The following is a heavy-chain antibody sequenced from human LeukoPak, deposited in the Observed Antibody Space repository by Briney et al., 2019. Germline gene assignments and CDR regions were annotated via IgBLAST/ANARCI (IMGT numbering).Heavy chain of an antibody. CDR2: LSWNSGSI. CDR3: ARELSGWYRSLDY. D-gene: IGHD6-19*01. J-gene: IGHJ4*02. Sequence: GGSLRLSCAASGFTFDDYGMHWVRQAPGKGLEWVSGLSWNSGSIDYADSVKGRFTISRDNAKNSLYLRMNSLRADDTAVYYCARELSGWYRSLDYWGQGTLVTVSS. V-gene: IGHV3-9*01. CDR1: GFTFDDYG.